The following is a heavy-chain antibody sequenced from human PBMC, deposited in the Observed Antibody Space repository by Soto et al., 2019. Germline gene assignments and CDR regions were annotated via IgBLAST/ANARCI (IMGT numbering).Heavy chain of an antibody. CDR3: ARVRRAPVDAFDI. J-gene: IGHJ3*02. CDR2: IGTAGDT. CDR1: G. Sequence: GVRRISKATGKGLEWVSAIGTAGDTYYPGSVKGRFTISRENAKNSLYLQMNSLRAEDTAVYYCARVRRAPVDAFDIWGQGTMVTVSS. V-gene: IGHV3-13*01.